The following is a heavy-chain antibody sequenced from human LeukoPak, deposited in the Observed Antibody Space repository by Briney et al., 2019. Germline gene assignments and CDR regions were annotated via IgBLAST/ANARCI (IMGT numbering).Heavy chain of an antibody. Sequence: SGTLSLTRAVSGDSISSGDWWSWWVRQPPGKGLEWIGEIHHGGSTNYHPSLKSRVTMSVDKPKNQFSLQLNSVTAADTAVYYCALARDYRSGPWGQGTLVTVSS. CDR3: ALARDYRSGP. D-gene: IGHD4/OR15-4a*01. CDR1: GDSISSGDW. J-gene: IGHJ5*02. V-gene: IGHV4-4*02. CDR2: IHHGGST.